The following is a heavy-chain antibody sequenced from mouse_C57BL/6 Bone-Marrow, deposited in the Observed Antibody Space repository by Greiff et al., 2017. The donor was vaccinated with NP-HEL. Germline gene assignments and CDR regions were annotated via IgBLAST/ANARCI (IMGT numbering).Heavy chain of an antibody. CDR1: GFSLTSYA. CDR2: IWTGGGT. V-gene: IGHV2-9-1*01. D-gene: IGHD2-1*01. J-gene: IGHJ1*03. Sequence: VMLVESGPGLVAPSQSLSITCTVSGFSLTSYAISWVRQPPGQGLEWLGVIWTGGGTNYYSALKSRLSISKDNSKSQVFLKMNSLQTDDTARYYCARKGIYYGPWYFDVWGTGTTVTVSS. CDR3: ARKGIYYGPWYFDV.